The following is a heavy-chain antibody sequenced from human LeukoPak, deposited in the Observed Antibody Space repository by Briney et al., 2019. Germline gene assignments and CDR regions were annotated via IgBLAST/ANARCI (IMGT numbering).Heavy chain of an antibody. V-gene: IGHV3-23*01. CDR2: ISGSGGST. CDR3: ARVTVGATTRDDY. CDR1: GFTFSSYA. Sequence: GGSLRLSCAASGFTFSSYAMSWVRQAPGKGLEWVSAISGSGGSTYYADSVKGRFTISRDNSKNTLYLQMNSLRSEDTAVYYCARVTVGATTRDDYWGQGTLVTVSS. J-gene: IGHJ4*02. D-gene: IGHD1-26*01.